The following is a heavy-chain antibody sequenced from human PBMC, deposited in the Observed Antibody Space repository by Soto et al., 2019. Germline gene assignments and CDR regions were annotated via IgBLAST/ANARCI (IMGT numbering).Heavy chain of an antibody. CDR3: ARQGFGQLHGLVDV. CDR1: GGSITRHY. Sequence: PTENLSITCSVYGGSITRHYCSWFRQPPGKGLEWIGYIHHSGSTSYNPSLNSRVTMSVDTSKSQFSLKVSSVTAADTALYYCARQGFGQLHGLVDVWGPGTTVT. CDR2: IHHSGST. J-gene: IGHJ6*02. V-gene: IGHV4-59*08. D-gene: IGHD3-10*01.